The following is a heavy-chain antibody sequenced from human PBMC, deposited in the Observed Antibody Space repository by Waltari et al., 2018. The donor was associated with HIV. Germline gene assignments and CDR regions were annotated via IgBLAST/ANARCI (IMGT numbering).Heavy chain of an antibody. D-gene: IGHD2-21*01. V-gene: IGHV3-11*01. Sequence: QVHLVESGGGLVKLGGSLRLPCAPSVFSFGNYYMSWVRQAPGKGLEWIAHISNTTTTIHYAASVRGRFTVSRDNLKNSLYLQMDSLNINDTAVYYCARIEGPFDYWGQGVQVTVSS. CDR2: ISNTTTTI. CDR1: VFSFGNYY. J-gene: IGHJ4*02. CDR3: ARIEGPFDY.